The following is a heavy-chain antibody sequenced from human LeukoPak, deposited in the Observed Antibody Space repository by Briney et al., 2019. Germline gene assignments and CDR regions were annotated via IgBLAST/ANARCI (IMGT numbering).Heavy chain of an antibody. CDR1: GYSISSGYY. Sequence: PSETLSLTCTVSGYSISSGYYWGWIRQPPGKGLEWIGSIYHSGSTYYNPSLKSRVTISVDTSKNQFSLKLSSVTAADTAVYYCARGESSSWYEGSDNWFDPWGQGTLVTVSS. V-gene: IGHV4-38-2*02. J-gene: IGHJ5*02. CDR2: IYHSGST. D-gene: IGHD6-13*01. CDR3: ARGESSSWYEGSDNWFDP.